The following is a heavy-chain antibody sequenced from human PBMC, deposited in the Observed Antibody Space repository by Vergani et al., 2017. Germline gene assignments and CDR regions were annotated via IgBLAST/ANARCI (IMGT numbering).Heavy chain of an antibody. D-gene: IGHD3-3*01. Sequence: QVQLVESGGGVVQPGRSLRLSCAASGFTFSSYGMHWVRQTPGKGLEWVAVISYDGNNQYYADSVKGRFTISRDNSKNTLYLQVNSLRAEDTAVYYCAKVPWSGYYNGPIDYWGQGTLVTVSS. CDR3: AKVPWSGYYNGPIDY. CDR1: GFTFSSYG. V-gene: IGHV3-30*18. CDR2: ISYDGNNQ. J-gene: IGHJ4*02.